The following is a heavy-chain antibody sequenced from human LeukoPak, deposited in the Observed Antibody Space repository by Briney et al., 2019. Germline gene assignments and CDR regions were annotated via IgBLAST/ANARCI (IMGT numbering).Heavy chain of an antibody. V-gene: IGHV6-1*01. J-gene: IGHJ2*01. CDR2: TYYRSKWYN. D-gene: IGHD4-17*01. Sequence: SQTLSLTCAISGDSVSSNSAARNWIRQSPSRGLEWLGRTYYRSKWYNDYAVSVKSRITINPDTSKNQFSLQLNSVTPEDTAVYYCARGSYGDYGARFSWYFDLWGRGTLVTVSS. CDR1: GDSVSSNSAA. CDR3: ARGSYGDYGARFSWYFDL.